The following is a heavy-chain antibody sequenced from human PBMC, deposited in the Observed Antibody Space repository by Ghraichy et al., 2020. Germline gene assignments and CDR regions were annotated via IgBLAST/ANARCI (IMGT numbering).Heavy chain of an antibody. Sequence: SETLSLTCTVSGGSISSFYWSWIRQPPGKGLEWIGYIYYSGSTNYNPSLKSRVTISVDTSKNQFSLKLNSVTAADTAVYYCARASMVQGSADVWGKGTTVTVSS. CDR2: IYYSGST. J-gene: IGHJ6*04. CDR1: GGSISSFY. D-gene: IGHD3-10*01. CDR3: ARASMVQGSADV. V-gene: IGHV4-59*01.